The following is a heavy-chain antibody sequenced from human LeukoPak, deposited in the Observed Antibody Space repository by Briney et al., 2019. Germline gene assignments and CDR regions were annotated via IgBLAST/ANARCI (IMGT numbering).Heavy chain of an antibody. CDR2: FDPEDGET. J-gene: IGHJ4*02. D-gene: IGHD3-3*01. CDR1: GYTLTELS. Sequence: GASVKVSCKVSGYTLTELSMHWVRQAPGKGVEWMGGFDPEDGETIYAQKFQGRVTMTEDTSTDTAYMELSSLRSEDTAVYYCATFTWSGYHSHFDYWGQGTLVTVSS. V-gene: IGHV1-24*01. CDR3: ATFTWSGYHSHFDY.